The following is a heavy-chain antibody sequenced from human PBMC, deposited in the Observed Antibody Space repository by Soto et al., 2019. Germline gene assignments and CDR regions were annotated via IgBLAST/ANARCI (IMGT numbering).Heavy chain of an antibody. CDR3: ARQGVLTGYYTDY. J-gene: IGHJ4*02. D-gene: IGHD3-9*01. V-gene: IGHV3-33*01. Sequence: QVQLVESGGGVVQPGRSLRLSCAASGFTYSSYGMHWVRQAPGKGLEWVAVIWYDGSNKYYADSVKGRFTISRDNSKNTLYLQMNSLRAEDTAVYYCARQGVLTGYYTDYWGQGTLVTVSS. CDR1: GFTYSSYG. CDR2: IWYDGSNK.